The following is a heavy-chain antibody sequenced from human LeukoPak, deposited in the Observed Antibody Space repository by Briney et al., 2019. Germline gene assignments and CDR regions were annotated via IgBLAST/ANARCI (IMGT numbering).Heavy chain of an antibody. CDR3: VRGAYYAAY. CDR2: IKQDGSEK. CDR1: TFTIRDYW. D-gene: IGHD3-10*01. J-gene: IGHJ4*02. V-gene: IGHV3-7*01. Sequence: GGSLRLSCAASTFTIRDYWMSWDRQTPGKGLEWVANIKQDGSEKSYMGSVKGRFIIARDNVKNALYLQMNSLRVEDTGVYYCVRGAYYAAYWGQGTLVTVSS.